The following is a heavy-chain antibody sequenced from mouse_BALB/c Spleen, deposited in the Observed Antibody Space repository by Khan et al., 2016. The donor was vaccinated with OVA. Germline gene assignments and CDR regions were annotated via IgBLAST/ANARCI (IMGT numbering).Heavy chain of an antibody. CDR1: GYTFTSYY. V-gene: IGHV1S81*02. CDR2: INPNNPGT. Sequence: QVQLKESGAELVKPGASVRLSCKSSGYTFTSYYLYWVKQRAGQGLEWIGDINPNNPGTNFNEKFKSKATLTVDKSSSTAYMQLRSLTSEDSAVYYCTRSGYGGFAYWGQGTLVTVSA. CDR3: TRSGYGGFAY. D-gene: IGHD1-1*02. J-gene: IGHJ3*01.